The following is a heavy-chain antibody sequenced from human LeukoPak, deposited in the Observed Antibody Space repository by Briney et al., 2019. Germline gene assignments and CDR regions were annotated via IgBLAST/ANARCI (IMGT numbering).Heavy chain of an antibody. V-gene: IGHV1-69*05. J-gene: IGHJ5*02. CDR1: GGTFSSYA. D-gene: IGHD3-10*01. Sequence: SVKVSCKASGGTFSSYAISWVRQAPGQGLEWMGRIIPIFGTANYAQKFQGRVTITTDESTSTAYMELSSLRSEDTAVHYCARDQFYGSGRGWFDPWGQGTLVTVSS. CDR3: ARDQFYGSGRGWFDP. CDR2: IIPIFGTA.